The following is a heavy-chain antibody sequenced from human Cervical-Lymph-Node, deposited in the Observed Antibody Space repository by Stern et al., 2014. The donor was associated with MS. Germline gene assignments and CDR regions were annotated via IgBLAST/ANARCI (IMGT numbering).Heavy chain of an antibody. V-gene: IGHV2-5*02. CDR1: GFSLSTSGVG. CDR3: AHGLEIRLWAAY. Sequence: QITLKESGPTLVKPTQTLTLTCTFSGFSLSTSGVGVGWIRQPPGKALEWLALIFWDDDNRYRPSLKSRLTITKDTSKIQVVLTMANMDPVDTATYYCAHGLEIRLWAAYWGQGTLVTVSS. CDR2: IFWDDDN. D-gene: IGHD5-18*01. J-gene: IGHJ4*02.